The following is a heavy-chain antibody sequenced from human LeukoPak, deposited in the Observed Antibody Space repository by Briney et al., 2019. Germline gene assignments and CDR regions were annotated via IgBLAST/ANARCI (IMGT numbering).Heavy chain of an antibody. CDR2: ISYDGSNK. CDR1: GFTFSSYG. CDR3: AKDLSRLPGDY. D-gene: IGHD2-15*01. J-gene: IGHJ4*02. V-gene: IGHV3-30*18. Sequence: GRSLRLSCAASGFTFSSYGMHWVRQAPGKGLEWVAVISYDGSNKYYADSVKGRFTISRDNSKNTLYLQMNSLRAEDTAAYYCAKDLSRLPGDYWGQGTLVTVSS.